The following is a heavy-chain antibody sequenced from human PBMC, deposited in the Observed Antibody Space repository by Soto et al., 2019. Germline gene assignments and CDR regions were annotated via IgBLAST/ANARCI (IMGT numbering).Heavy chain of an antibody. V-gene: IGHV3-48*01. CDR1: GFTFSSYS. CDR3: ATFYDILTGYLDAFDI. J-gene: IGHJ3*02. Sequence: GGSLRLSCAASGFTFSSYSMNWVRQAPGKGLEWVSYISSSSSTIYYADSVKGRFTISRDNAKNSLYLQMNSLRAEDTAVYYCATFYDILTGYLDAFDIWGQGTMVTVSS. D-gene: IGHD3-9*01. CDR2: ISSSSSTI.